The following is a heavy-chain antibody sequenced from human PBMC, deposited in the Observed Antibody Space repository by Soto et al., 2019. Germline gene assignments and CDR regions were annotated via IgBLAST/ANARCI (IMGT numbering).Heavy chain of an antibody. D-gene: IGHD3-22*01. Sequence: ASVKVSCKASGYTFTSYGISWVRQAPGQGLEWMGWISAYNGNTNYAQKLQGRVTMTTDTSTSTAYMELRSLRSDDTAVYYCAREYYYDSSGYFYDYWGQGTLVTVSS. J-gene: IGHJ4*02. CDR1: GYTFTSYG. CDR2: ISAYNGNT. V-gene: IGHV1-18*01. CDR3: AREYYYDSSGYFYDY.